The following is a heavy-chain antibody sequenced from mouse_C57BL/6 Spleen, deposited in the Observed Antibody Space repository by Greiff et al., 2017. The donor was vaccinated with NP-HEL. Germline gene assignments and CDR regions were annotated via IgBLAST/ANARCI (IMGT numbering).Heavy chain of an antibody. V-gene: IGHV5-4*01. CDR3: ARDGVSFAY. CDR1: GFTFSSYA. Sequence: EVNVVESGGGLVKPGGSLKLSCAASGFTFSSYAMSWVRQTPEKRLEWVATISDGGSYTYYPDNVKGRFTISRDNAKNNLYLQMSHLKSEDTAMYYCARDGVSFAYWGQGTLVTVSA. J-gene: IGHJ3*01. D-gene: IGHD6-2*01. CDR2: ISDGGSYT.